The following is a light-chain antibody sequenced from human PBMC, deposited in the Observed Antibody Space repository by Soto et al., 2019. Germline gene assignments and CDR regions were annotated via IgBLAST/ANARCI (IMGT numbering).Light chain of an antibody. J-gene: IGLJ1*01. Sequence: QSVLTQPPSVSGAPGQRVTISCTGSSCNIGAGSAVHWYQQLPGTAPKLLIYANNNRPSGVPDRFSGSKSGTSASLAITGLQAEDEADYYCQSYDSSLSGFYVFGTGTKVTVL. CDR2: ANN. CDR1: SCNIGAGSA. CDR3: QSYDSSLSGFYV. V-gene: IGLV1-40*01.